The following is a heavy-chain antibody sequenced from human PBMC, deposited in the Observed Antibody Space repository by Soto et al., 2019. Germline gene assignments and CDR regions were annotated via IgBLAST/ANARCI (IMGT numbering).Heavy chain of an antibody. Sequence: GESLKISXKGSGYSFTSYWIGWVRQMPGKGLEWMGIIYPGDSDTRYSPSFQGQVTISADKSISTAYLQWSSLKASDTAMYYCARHGTGCSSTSCYGGGYYYYYYYMDVWGKGTTVTVSS. CDR3: ARHGTGCSSTSCYGGGYYYYYYYMDV. V-gene: IGHV5-51*01. CDR2: IYPGDSDT. CDR1: GYSFTSYW. J-gene: IGHJ6*03. D-gene: IGHD2-2*01.